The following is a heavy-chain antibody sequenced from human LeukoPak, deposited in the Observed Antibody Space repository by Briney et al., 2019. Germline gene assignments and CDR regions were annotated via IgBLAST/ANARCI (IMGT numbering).Heavy chain of an antibody. D-gene: IGHD5-24*01. V-gene: IGHV1-69*05. J-gene: IGHJ4*02. Sequence: SVKVSCKACGYTFTGYYMHWVRQAPGQGLEWMGRIIPIFGTANYAQKFQGRVTITTGESTSTAYMELSSLRSEDTAVYYCARDSIDWGQGTLVTVSS. CDR3: ARDSID. CDR1: GYTFTGYY. CDR2: IIPIFGTA.